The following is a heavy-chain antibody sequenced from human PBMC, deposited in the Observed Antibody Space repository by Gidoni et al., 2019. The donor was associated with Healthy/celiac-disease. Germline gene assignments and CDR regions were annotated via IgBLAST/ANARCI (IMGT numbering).Heavy chain of an antibody. J-gene: IGHJ5*02. CDR3: ARAIRGVIITYGDWFDP. D-gene: IGHD3-10*01. CDR2: INAGNGNT. V-gene: IGHV1-3*01. Sequence: QVQLVQSGAEVKKPGASVKVSCKASGYTFTSYAMHWVRQAPGQRLEWMGWINAGNGNTKYSQKFQGRVTITRDTSASTAYMELSSLRSEDTAVYYCARAIRGVIITYGDWFDPWGQGTLVTVSS. CDR1: GYTFTSYA.